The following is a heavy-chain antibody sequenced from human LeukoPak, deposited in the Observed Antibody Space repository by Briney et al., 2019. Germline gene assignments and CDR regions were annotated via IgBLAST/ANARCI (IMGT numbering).Heavy chain of an antibody. CDR3: ARVIGVGATRHFDY. D-gene: IGHD1-26*01. J-gene: IGHJ4*02. CDR2: IYYSGST. V-gene: IGHV4-59*01. CDR1: GGSISTYY. Sequence: KPSETLSLTCTVSGGSISTYYWSWIRQPPGKGLEWIGYIYYSGSTNYNPSLKSRVTISVDTSKNQFSLKLSSVTAADTAVYYCARVIGVGATRHFDYWGQGTLVTVSS.